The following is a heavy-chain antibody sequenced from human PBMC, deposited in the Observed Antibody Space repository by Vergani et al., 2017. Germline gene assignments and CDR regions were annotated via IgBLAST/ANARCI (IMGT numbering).Heavy chain of an antibody. CDR2: IYTSGST. Sequence: QVQLQESGPGLVKPSQTLSLTCTVSGGSISSGSYYWSWIRQPAGKGLEWIGRIYTSGSTYYNPSLKSRVTISVDTSKNQFSLKLSSVTAADTAVYYCARGDYYDFWSGYIYYGMDVWGQGTTVTVSS. J-gene: IGHJ6*02. D-gene: IGHD3-3*01. CDR3: ARGDYYDFWSGYIYYGMDV. V-gene: IGHV4-61*02. CDR1: GGSISSGSYY.